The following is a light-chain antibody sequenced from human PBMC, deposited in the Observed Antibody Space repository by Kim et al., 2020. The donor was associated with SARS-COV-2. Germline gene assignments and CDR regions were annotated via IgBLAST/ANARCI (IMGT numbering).Light chain of an antibody. Sequence: EIVMTQSPATLSVSPGESVTLYCRASQSVSSNLAWYQQRPGQAPRLLIYGASTRATGIPGRFSGSGSGTEFTLTISSLQSEDFAVYYCKHSNQGAPGRTFGQGTKVDIK. V-gene: IGKV3-15*01. CDR1: QSVSSN. CDR3: KHSNQGAPGRT. CDR2: GAS. J-gene: IGKJ1*01.